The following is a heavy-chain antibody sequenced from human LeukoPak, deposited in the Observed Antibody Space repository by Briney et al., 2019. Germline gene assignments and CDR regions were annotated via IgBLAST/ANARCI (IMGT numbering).Heavy chain of an antibody. CDR2: ISGYNDNT. CDR1: GYIFTNYA. Sequence: GASVKVSCKASGYIFTNYAISWVRQAPGQGLEWMGWISGYNDNTNYAQKLQGRVTLTTDTSTSTAYMELRSLTSDDTAVYYCARGKWPDYWGQGTLVTVSS. J-gene: IGHJ4*02. V-gene: IGHV1-18*01. D-gene: IGHD5-12*01. CDR3: ARGKWPDY.